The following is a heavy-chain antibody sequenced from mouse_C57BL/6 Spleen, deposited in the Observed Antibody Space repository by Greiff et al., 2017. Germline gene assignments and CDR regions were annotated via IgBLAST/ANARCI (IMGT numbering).Heavy chain of an antibody. J-gene: IGHJ3*01. V-gene: IGHV1-80*01. Sequence: QVQLQQSGAELVKPGASVKISCKASGYAFSSYWMNWVKQRPGKGLEWIGQIYPGDGDTTYNGKFKGKATLTADKSSSTAYMQLSRLTSEDSAVYFCARLNYYGSSPAWFAYWGQGTLVTVSA. CDR1: GYAFSSYW. CDR3: ARLNYYGSSPAWFAY. CDR2: IYPGDGDT. D-gene: IGHD1-1*01.